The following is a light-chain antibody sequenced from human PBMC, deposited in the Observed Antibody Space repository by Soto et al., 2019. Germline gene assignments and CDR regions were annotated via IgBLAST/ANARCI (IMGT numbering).Light chain of an antibody. J-gene: IGKJ2*01. CDR2: LGS. CDR3: MQALQPPPT. Sequence: DIVMTQSPLSLPVTPGEPASISCRSSQSLLQSNGYNYLDWYLQKPGQSPQLLIYLGSNRASGVPDRFSGSGSGTDFTLKISRVEAEDVGVYYCMQALQPPPTFGQGTKLEIK. CDR1: QSLLQSNGYNY. V-gene: IGKV2-28*01.